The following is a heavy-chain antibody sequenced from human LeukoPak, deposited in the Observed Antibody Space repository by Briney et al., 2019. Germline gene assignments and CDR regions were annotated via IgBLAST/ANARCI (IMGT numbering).Heavy chain of an antibody. V-gene: IGHV3-11*01. J-gene: IGHJ5*02. CDR1: GFTFSDYY. D-gene: IGHD6-6*01. Sequence: PGGSLRLSCAASGFTFSDYYMSWIRQAPGKGLEWVSYISSSGSTIYYADSVKGRFTISRDNAKNSLYLQMNSLRAEDTAVYYCARDLPSIAARWAWFDPWGQGTLVTVSS. CDR3: ARDLPSIAARWAWFDP. CDR2: ISSSGSTI.